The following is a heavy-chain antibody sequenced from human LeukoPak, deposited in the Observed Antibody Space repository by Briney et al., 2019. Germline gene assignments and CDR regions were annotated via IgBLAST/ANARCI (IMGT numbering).Heavy chain of an antibody. CDR3: AKDREYYYGSGGPHGYFYMDV. Sequence: PGGSLRLSCAASGFTFSSYAMHWVRQAPGKGLEWVAFIRFDGSNKYYADSVKGRFTISRDNSKNTLYLQMNSLRAEDTAVYYCAKDREYYYGSGGPHGYFYMDVWGKGITVTVSS. V-gene: IGHV3-30*02. D-gene: IGHD3-10*01. J-gene: IGHJ6*03. CDR1: GFTFSSYA. CDR2: IRFDGSNK.